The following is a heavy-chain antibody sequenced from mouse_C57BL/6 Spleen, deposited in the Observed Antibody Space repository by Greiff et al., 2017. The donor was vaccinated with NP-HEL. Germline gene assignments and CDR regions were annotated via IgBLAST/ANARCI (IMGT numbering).Heavy chain of an antibody. CDR3: ARSTGYAMDY. Sequence: LQLQQSGAELARPGASGKMSCKASGYTFTSSPMHWVKQRPGQGLEWIGYINPSSGYTKYNQKFKDKATLTADKSSSTAYMQLSSLTSEDSAVYYCARSTGYAMDYWGQGTSVTVSS. J-gene: IGHJ4*01. CDR1: GYTFTSSP. CDR2: INPSSGYT. D-gene: IGHD4-1*02. V-gene: IGHV1-4*01.